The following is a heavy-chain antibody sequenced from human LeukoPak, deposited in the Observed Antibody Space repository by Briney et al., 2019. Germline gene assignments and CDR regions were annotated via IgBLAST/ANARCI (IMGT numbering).Heavy chain of an antibody. V-gene: IGHV4-34*01. J-gene: IGHJ4*02. Sequence: SETLSLTCAVYGWSFSGYYLSWIRQPPGKGLEWIGEINHSGSTNYNPSLKSRVTISVHTSKKQFSLKLSSVTAADTAVYYCARDRSIAAAVPYFDYWGQGTLVTVSS. D-gene: IGHD6-13*01. CDR2: INHSGST. CDR3: ARDRSIAAAVPYFDY. CDR1: GWSFSGYY.